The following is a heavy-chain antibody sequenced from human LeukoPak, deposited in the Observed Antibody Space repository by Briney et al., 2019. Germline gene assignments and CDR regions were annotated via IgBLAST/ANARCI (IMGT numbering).Heavy chain of an antibody. CDR3: AKGTGRYWTFFDS. D-gene: IGHD1-26*01. Sequence: GGSLRLSCAASGFTFDDYAMHWVRQAPGKGLEWVSGISWNSGSIDYAHSVKGRFTNSRDTAKNSLYLQMNSLRPEDTALYYCAKGTGRYWTFFDSWGQGTLVTVSS. V-gene: IGHV3-9*01. J-gene: IGHJ4*02. CDR2: ISWNSGSI. CDR1: GFTFDDYA.